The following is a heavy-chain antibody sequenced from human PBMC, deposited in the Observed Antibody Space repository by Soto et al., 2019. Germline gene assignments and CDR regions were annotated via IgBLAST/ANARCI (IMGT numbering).Heavy chain of an antibody. CDR3: SKGGGWFDY. CDR1: GFTFSSYA. CDR2: ISGSGGST. J-gene: IGHJ4*02. D-gene: IGHD2-15*01. Sequence: EVQLLESGGGLVQPGGSLRLSCAASGFTFSSYAMSWVRQAPGKGLEWVSAISGSGGSTYDADSVKGRFTISRDHPKNTLYLQMNSLGAGDTAVYYCSKGGGWFDYWGQGTLVTVSA. V-gene: IGHV3-23*01.